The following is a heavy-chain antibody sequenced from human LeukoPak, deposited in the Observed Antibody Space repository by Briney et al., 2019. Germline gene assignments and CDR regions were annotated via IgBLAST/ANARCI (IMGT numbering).Heavy chain of an antibody. CDR3: ARGRSNYYGMDV. J-gene: IGHJ6*02. V-gene: IGHV4-59*01. D-gene: IGHD1-26*01. Sequence: SETLSLTCSVSDGSINSYYWNWIRRPPGKGLEWIGYIYYNGNTNYSPSLKSRVTMSVDTSKNLFSLKVSSVPAADTAVYYCARGRSNYYGMDVWGQGTTVTVSS. CDR1: DGSINSYY. CDR2: IYYNGNT.